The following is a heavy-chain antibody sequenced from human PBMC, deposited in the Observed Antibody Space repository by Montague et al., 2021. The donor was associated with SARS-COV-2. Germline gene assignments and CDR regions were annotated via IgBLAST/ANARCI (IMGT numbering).Heavy chain of an antibody. CDR3: AVNSNYYYYYGMDV. D-gene: IGHD4-11*01. Sequence: NPSLKSRVTISVDTSKNQFSLKLSSLTAADTAVYYFAVNSNYYYYYGMDVWGQGTTGTV. V-gene: IGHV4-30-2*04. J-gene: IGHJ6*02.